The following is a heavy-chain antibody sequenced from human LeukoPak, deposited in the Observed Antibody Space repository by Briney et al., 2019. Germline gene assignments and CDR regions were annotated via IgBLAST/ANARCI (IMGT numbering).Heavy chain of an antibody. J-gene: IGHJ3*02. V-gene: IGHV1-2*02. D-gene: IGHD3-3*01. CDR1: GYTFTGYY. Sequence: GASVKVSCKASGYTFTGYYMHWVRQAPGQGLEWMGWINPNSGGTNYAQRFQGRVTMTRDTSISTAYMELSRLRSDDTAVYYCARVEGDYDFWSGYTSLYAFDIWGQGTMVTVSS. CDR3: ARVEGDYDFWSGYTSLYAFDI. CDR2: INPNSGGT.